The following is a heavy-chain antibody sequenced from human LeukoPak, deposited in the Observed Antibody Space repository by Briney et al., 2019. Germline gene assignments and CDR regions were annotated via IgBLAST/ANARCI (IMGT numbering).Heavy chain of an antibody. D-gene: IGHD2-2*01. CDR1: GGSISSGGYY. V-gene: IGHV4-31*03. J-gene: IGHJ4*02. Sequence: SETLSLTCTVSGGSISSGGYYWSWIRQHPGKGLEWIGYIYYSGSTYYNPSLKSRVTISVDTSKNQFSLKLSSVTAADTAVYYCVGMGDVVVPAAVDYWGQGTLVTVSS. CDR2: IYYSGST. CDR3: VGMGDVVVPAAVDY.